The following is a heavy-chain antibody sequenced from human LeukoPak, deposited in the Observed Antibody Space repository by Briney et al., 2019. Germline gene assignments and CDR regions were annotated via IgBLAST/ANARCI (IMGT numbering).Heavy chain of an antibody. D-gene: IGHD3-10*01. Sequence: GGSLTLPCAASGFPFSRYAMSCARQAPGGGLEWVSAISGCGGSTYYADSVKGQFTISRDNYKNTLYLQMNSLRAEDTAVYYCAKDHMVRGPHCMSDYWGQGALVTVSS. V-gene: IGHV3-23*01. CDR3: AKDHMVRGPHCMSDY. CDR2: ISGCGGST. CDR1: GFPFSRYA. J-gene: IGHJ4*02.